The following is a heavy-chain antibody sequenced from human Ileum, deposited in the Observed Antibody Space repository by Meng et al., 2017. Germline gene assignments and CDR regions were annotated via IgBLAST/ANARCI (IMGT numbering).Heavy chain of an antibody. CDR3: ARSSLGWPFLPFDY. CDR2: IIPILGIA. V-gene: IGHV1-69*02. CDR1: GGTFSSYT. D-gene: IGHD3-3*01. J-gene: IGHJ4*02. Sequence: QVQLVQSGAEVKKPGSSVKVSCKACGGTFSSYTISWVRQAPGQGLEWLGRIIPILGIANYAQKFQGRVTITADKSTSTAYMELSSLRSEDTAVYYCARSSLGWPFLPFDYWGQGTLVTVSS.